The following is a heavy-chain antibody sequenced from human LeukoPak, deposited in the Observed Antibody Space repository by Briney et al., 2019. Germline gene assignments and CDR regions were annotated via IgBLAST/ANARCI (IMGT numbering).Heavy chain of an antibody. V-gene: IGHV4-38-2*01. CDR2: IYYSGST. Sequence: SETLSLTCAVSGYSISDGYYWGGIRQPPGKGLEWIGSIYYSGSTYYNPSLKSRVTISVDTSKNQFSLKLSSVTAADTAVYYCSRHTSHYSDSVGYYAFDIWGQGAMVTVSS. CDR1: GYSISDGYY. J-gene: IGHJ3*02. CDR3: SRHTSHYSDSVGYYAFDI. D-gene: IGHD3-22*01.